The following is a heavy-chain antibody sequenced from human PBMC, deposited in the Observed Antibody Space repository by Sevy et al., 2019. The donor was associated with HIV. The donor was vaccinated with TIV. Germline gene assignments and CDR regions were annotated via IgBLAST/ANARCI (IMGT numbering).Heavy chain of an antibody. CDR3: ARDPRMYGDYLLAYFDY. D-gene: IGHD2-8*01. Sequence: GGSLRLSCAASGFTPSSYGMHWVRQALGKGLEWVAVIGYDGSNKYYADSVKGRFTISRDNSKNTLFLQMDDLRAEDTAVYYCARDPRMYGDYLLAYFDYWGQGTLVTVSS. V-gene: IGHV3-33*01. CDR1: GFTPSSYG. CDR2: IGYDGSNK. J-gene: IGHJ4*02.